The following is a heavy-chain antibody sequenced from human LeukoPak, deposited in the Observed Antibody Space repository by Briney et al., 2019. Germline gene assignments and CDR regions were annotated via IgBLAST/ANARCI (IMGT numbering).Heavy chain of an antibody. Sequence: TSETLSLTCTVSGGSVSSGTYYWTWIRQPPGKGLEWIGYISYSGSSDYNPSLKSRVTMSVDTSKNQFSLNLSSLTAADAAVYYCARYSLVASGWHFDLWGRGTLVTVSS. CDR1: GGSVSSGTYY. D-gene: IGHD5-12*01. J-gene: IGHJ2*01. CDR3: ARYSLVASGWHFDL. CDR2: ISYSGSS. V-gene: IGHV4-61*01.